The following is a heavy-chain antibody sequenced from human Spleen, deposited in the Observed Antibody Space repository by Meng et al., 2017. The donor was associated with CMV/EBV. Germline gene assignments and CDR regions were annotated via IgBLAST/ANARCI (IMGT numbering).Heavy chain of an antibody. CDR2: INHSGNT. Sequence: SFSDYCWSWIRQPPGKGLEWIGEINHSGNTNSNPSLKSRVTPPLKSRVTISVNTSKNQCSLKLNSVTAADTAMYYCARLVRASGIYSWGQGTLVTVSS. V-gene: IGHV4-34*01. CDR1: SFSDYC. D-gene: IGHD3-10*01. J-gene: IGHJ5*01. CDR3: ARLVRASGIYS.